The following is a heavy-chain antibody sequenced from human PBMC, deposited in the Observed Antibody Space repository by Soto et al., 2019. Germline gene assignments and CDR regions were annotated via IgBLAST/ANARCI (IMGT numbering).Heavy chain of an antibody. CDR3: AKDLFSMVRGASYYSYGMDV. J-gene: IGHJ6*02. D-gene: IGHD3-10*01. CDR2: IRSKPYDGTT. CDR1: GFTFGDYA. Sequence: GTASGFTFGDYAMSWFRQAPGKGLEWVGFIRSKPYDGTTEYAASAKGRLTISRDDSKSIAYLQMNSLKTEDTAVYYCAKDLFSMVRGASYYSYGMDVWGQGTTVTVSS. V-gene: IGHV3-49*03.